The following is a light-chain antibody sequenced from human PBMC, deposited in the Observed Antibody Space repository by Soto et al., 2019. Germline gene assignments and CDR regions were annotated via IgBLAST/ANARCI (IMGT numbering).Light chain of an antibody. V-gene: IGKV3-20*01. CDR3: QQYGNSPIT. CDR1: QSVSSSY. J-gene: IGKJ5*01. Sequence: EIVLTQSPGTLSLSPGERATLSCRASQSVSSSYLAWYQQKPGQAPRLLIYDASNRATGIPARFSGSGSGTDFTLTISRLEPEDFAVYYCQQYGNSPITFGQGTRLEI. CDR2: DAS.